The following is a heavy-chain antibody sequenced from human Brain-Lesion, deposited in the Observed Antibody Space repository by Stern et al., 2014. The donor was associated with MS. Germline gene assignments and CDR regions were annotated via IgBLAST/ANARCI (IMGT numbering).Heavy chain of an antibody. CDR1: GGSISSGGYY. CDR2: IFNSGST. V-gene: IGHV4-61*02. J-gene: IGHJ6*02. D-gene: IGHD2-2*01. CDR3: ARGRVVPGFQYYATDV. Sequence: QLQLQESGPGLVKPSQTLSLSCTVSGGSISSGGYYWSWIRQPAGKGLEWIGRIFNSGSTSYNPSLKGRVTISIDTSKTQFSLRLNSMTAADTAVYYCARGRVVPGFQYYATDVWGQGTTVIVSS.